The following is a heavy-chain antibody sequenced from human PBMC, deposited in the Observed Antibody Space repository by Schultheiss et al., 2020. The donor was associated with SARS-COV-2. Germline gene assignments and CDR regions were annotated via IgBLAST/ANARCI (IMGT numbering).Heavy chain of an antibody. V-gene: IGHV3-48*02. D-gene: IGHD2-2*01. CDR3: ARGGGREIVVVPADYYMDV. J-gene: IGHJ2*01. CDR2: ISSSSSTI. CDR1: GFTFSDYA. Sequence: GSLRLSCAVSGFTFSDYAMSWVRQAPGKGLEWVSYISSSSSTIYYADSVKGRFTISRDNAKNSLYLQMNSLRDEDTAVYYCARGGGREIVVVPADYYMDVWGRGTLVTVSS.